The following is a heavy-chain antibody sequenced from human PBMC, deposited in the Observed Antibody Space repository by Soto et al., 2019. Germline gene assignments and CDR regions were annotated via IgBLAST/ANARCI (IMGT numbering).Heavy chain of an antibody. CDR1: GGSISSSSYY. J-gene: IGHJ4*02. CDR3: ARLVILEWILQGFIDY. CDR2: IYYSGST. Sequence: SETLSLTCTVSGGSISSSSYYWGWIRQPPGKGLEWIGSIYYSGSTYYNPSLKSRVTISVDTSKNQFSLKLSSVTAADTAVYYCARLVILEWILQGFIDYWGQGTLVTVSS. V-gene: IGHV4-39*01. D-gene: IGHD3-3*01.